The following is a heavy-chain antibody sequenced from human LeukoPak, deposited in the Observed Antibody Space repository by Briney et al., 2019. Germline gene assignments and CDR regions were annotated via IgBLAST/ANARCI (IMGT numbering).Heavy chain of an antibody. CDR1: GGSFSGYY. Sequence: PSETLSLTCAVYGGSFSGYYWSWIRQPPGKGLEWIGEIKHSGSTNYNPSLKSRVTISVDTSKNQFSLKLSSVTAADTAVYYCAREDHYYGSGSYSWFDPWGQGTLVTVSS. J-gene: IGHJ5*02. V-gene: IGHV4-34*01. D-gene: IGHD3-10*01. CDR2: IKHSGST. CDR3: AREDHYYGSGSYSWFDP.